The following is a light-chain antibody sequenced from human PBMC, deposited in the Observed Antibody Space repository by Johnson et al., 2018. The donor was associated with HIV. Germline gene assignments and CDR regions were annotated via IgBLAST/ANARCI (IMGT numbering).Light chain of an antibody. J-gene: IGLJ1*01. CDR1: SSNIGDNY. V-gene: IGLV1-51*02. CDR2: ENT. CDR3: GTWDRSLSAGGV. Sequence: QSVLTQPPSVSAAPGQKVTISCSGSSSNIGDNYVSWYQQLPGTAPKLLIYENTKRPSGIPDRLSGSKSGTSATLGITGLQTGDEGDYYCGTWDRSLSAGGVFGTGTKVTFL.